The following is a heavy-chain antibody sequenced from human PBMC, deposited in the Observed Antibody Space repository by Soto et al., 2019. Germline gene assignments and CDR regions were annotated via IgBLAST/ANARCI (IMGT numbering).Heavy chain of an antibody. V-gene: IGHV4-39*01. CDR3: ARHAYYDILTGPNDAFDI. D-gene: IGHD3-9*01. CDR2: IYYSGST. Sequence: SETLSLTCTVSGGSISSSSYYWGWIRQPPGKGLEWIGSIYYSGSTYYNPSLKSRVTISVDTSKNQFSLKLSSVTAADTAVYYCARHAYYDILTGPNDAFDIWGQGTMVTVSS. CDR1: GGSISSSSYY. J-gene: IGHJ3*02.